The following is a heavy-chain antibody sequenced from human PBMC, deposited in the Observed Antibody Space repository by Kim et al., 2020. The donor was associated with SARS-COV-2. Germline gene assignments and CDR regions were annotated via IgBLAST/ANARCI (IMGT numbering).Heavy chain of an antibody. V-gene: IGHV3-23*01. CDR3: AKAQSGSYYTSHFDY. Sequence: DSVTGRFTVSRENTKNTLYLQMNSLRVDDTAIYYCAKAQSGSYYTSHFDYWGQGTLVTVSS. D-gene: IGHD1-26*01. J-gene: IGHJ4*02.